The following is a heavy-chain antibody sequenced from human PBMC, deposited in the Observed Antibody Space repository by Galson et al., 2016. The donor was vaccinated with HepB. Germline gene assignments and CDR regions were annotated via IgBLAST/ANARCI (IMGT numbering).Heavy chain of an antibody. Sequence: SLRLSCAASGFTFSFYGIHWVRQAPGKGLEWVSSISSSSSGYMSYADSVKGRSTISRDNAKNSLYLEMNSLRAEDTAVYYCARNPTLSSWGQGTLVAVPS. CDR3: ARNPTLSS. CDR2: ISSSSSGYM. CDR1: GFTFSFYG. J-gene: IGHJ5*02. V-gene: IGHV3-21*01.